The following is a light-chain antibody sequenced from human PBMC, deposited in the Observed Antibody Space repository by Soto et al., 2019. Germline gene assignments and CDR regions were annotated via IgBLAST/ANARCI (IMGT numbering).Light chain of an antibody. CDR2: EVS. CDR3: SSYAGNNIYYV. CDR1: RNELGGYNF. V-gene: IGLV2-8*01. Sequence: SLLAQPPPPSGASGQAVTLSFTGTRNELGGYNFVSWYQQHPGKAPKLMIFEVSKRPSGVPDRFSGSKSGSTASLTVSGLQAEDEADYYCSSYAGNNIYYVFGTGTKVTVL. J-gene: IGLJ1*01.